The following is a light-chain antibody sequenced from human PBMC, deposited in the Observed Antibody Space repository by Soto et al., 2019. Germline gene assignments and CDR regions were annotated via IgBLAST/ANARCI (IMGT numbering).Light chain of an antibody. CDR2: SNN. CDR3: AAWDDSLNILYV. CDR1: SSNIGSNT. Sequence: QSVLTQPPSASGTPGQRVTISCSGSSSNIGSNTVNWYQQLPGTAPKLLIYSNNQRPSGVPDRFSGSKSGTSASLAISGLQSEDEADYYRAAWDDSLNILYVFGTGTKVTVL. V-gene: IGLV1-44*01. J-gene: IGLJ1*01.